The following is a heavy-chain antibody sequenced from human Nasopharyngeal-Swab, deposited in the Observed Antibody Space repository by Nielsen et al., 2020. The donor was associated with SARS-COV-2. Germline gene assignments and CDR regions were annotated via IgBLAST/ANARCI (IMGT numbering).Heavy chain of an antibody. D-gene: IGHD1-1*01. CDR3: ATSLGGHDDWNFDL. CDR1: GFTFTTYA. J-gene: IGHJ2*01. CDR2: IEQDGSEK. Sequence: GESLKISCAPSGFTFTTYAMNWVRQAPGKGLEWVANIEQDGSEKNYVDSVKGRFTISRDNAKNSLYLQMNSLRGEDTAVYYCATSLGGHDDWNFDLWGRGTLVTVSS. V-gene: IGHV3-7*03.